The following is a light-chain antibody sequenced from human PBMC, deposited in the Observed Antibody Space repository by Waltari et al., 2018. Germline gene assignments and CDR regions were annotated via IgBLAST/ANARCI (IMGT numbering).Light chain of an antibody. Sequence: SYELTPPPSVSVSPGQTARIACAGDALPRKNVYWYQHTPGQAPKLVIYEDNKRPTGNSERFSASSSGTLATLSIAGAQIEDEADYYCYSTDSTGNPWVFGGGTK. V-gene: IGLV3-10*01. CDR2: EDN. J-gene: IGLJ3*02. CDR1: ALPRKN. CDR3: YSTDSTGNPWV.